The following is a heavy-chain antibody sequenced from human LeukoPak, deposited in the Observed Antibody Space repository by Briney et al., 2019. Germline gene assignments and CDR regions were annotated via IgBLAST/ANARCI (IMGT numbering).Heavy chain of an antibody. V-gene: IGHV3-30*02. D-gene: IGHD3-22*01. CDR3: AKDREYYYYDSSGYYPGGDIDY. J-gene: IGHJ4*02. Sequence: GGSLRLSCAASGFTFSSYGMHWVRQAPGKGLEWVAFIRYDGSNKYYADSVKGRFTISRDNSKNTLYLQMNSLRAEDTAVYYCAKDREYYYYDSSGYYPGGDIDYWGQGTLVTVSS. CDR2: IRYDGSNK. CDR1: GFTFSSYG.